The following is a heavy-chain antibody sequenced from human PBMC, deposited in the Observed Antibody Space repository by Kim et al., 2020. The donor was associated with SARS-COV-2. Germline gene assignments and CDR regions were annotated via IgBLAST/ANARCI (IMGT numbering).Heavy chain of an antibody. CDR2: IYYSGST. V-gene: IGHV4-31*03. D-gene: IGHD5-12*01. CDR3: AREGFGGYDSYYYGMDV. Sequence: SETLSLTCTVSGGSIRSGGDYWSWIRQHPGKGLEWIGYIYYSGSTYYNPSLKRRVTISVDTSKNQFSLKLSSVTAADTAVYYCAREGFGGYDSYYYGMDVWGQGPTVTVSS. CDR1: GGSIRSGGDY. J-gene: IGHJ6*02.